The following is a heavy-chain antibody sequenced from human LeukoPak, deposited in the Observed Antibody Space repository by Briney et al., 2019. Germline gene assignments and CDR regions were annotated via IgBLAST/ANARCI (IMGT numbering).Heavy chain of an antibody. CDR3: AKDAERGFDFSNSLQS. V-gene: IGHV3-33*06. CDR1: GFTFSHYS. D-gene: IGHD4-11*01. CDR2: IWNDGSDK. J-gene: IGHJ4*02. Sequence: GGSLRLSCTTSGFTFSHYSMHWVRQAPGKGLEWVAVIWNDGSDKYYGDSVKGRFTISRDNSKKSVYLQLSSLRVEDTAVYYCAKDAERGFDFSNSLQSWGQGTLVTVSS.